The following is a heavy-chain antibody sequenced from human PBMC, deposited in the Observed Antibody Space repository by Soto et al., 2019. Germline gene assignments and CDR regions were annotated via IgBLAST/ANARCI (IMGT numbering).Heavy chain of an antibody. CDR1: GGTFSSYA. Sequence: SVKVSCKASGGTFSSYAISWVRQAPGQGLEWMGGIIPIFGTANYAQKFQGRVTITADKSTSTAYMELSSLRSEDTAVYYCARLSGPAALMGYYYYGMDVWGQGTTVTVSS. CDR3: ARLSGPAALMGYYYYGMDV. D-gene: IGHD2-2*01. V-gene: IGHV1-69*06. CDR2: IIPIFGTA. J-gene: IGHJ6*02.